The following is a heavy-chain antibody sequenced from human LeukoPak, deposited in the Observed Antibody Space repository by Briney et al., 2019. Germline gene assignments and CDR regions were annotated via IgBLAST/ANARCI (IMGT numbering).Heavy chain of an antibody. CDR3: ARGDFWSGYLYYFDY. J-gene: IGHJ4*02. CDR1: GFIFNSYG. V-gene: IGHV3-30*02. Sequence: GGSLRLSCAASGFIFNSYGMHWVRQAPGKGLEWVAFIRYDGSNKYYADSVKGRFTISRDNSKNTLYLQMNSLRAEDTAVYYCARGDFWSGYLYYFDYWGQGTLVTVSS. CDR2: IRYDGSNK. D-gene: IGHD3-3*01.